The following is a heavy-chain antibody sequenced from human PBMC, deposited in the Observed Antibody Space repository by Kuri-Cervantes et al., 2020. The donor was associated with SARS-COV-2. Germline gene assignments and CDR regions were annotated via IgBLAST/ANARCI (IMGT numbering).Heavy chain of an antibody. J-gene: IGHJ4*02. Sequence: ASVKVSCKASGYIFTNYYIHWVRQAPGQGPEWMGIINPSGGGTRVAQKFQGSVTMTSDTSTSTVYMELRSLRSEDTAVYYCARSGDDYNLFDYWGQGTLVTVSS. V-gene: IGHV1-46*01. CDR2: INPSGGGT. CDR3: ARSGDDYNLFDY. D-gene: IGHD2-21*01. CDR1: GYIFTNYY.